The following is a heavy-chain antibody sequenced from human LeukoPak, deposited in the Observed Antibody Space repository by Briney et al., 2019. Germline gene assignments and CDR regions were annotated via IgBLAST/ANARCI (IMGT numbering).Heavy chain of an antibody. CDR2: IYYSGST. Sequence: SETLSLTCTVSGGSISSYYWSWIRQPPGKGLEWIGYIYYSGSTNYNPSLKSRVTISVDTSKNQFSLKLSSVTAADTALYYCARSIYDYFDYWGQGTLVTVSS. CDR3: ARSIYDYFDY. D-gene: IGHD3-3*01. J-gene: IGHJ4*02. V-gene: IGHV4-59*01. CDR1: GGSISSYY.